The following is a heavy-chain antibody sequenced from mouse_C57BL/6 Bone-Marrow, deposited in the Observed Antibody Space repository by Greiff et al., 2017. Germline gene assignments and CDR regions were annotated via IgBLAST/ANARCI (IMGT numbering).Heavy chain of an antibody. CDR3: ARQFSYSNYDYFDY. J-gene: IGHJ2*01. D-gene: IGHD2-5*01. CDR1: GFTFSSYG. V-gene: IGHV5-6*01. Sequence: EVKVVESGGDLVKPGGSLKLSCAASGFTFSSYGMSWVRQTPDKRLEWVATISSGGSYTYYPDSVQGRFTISRDNAKNTLYRQMSSLKSEDTAMYYCARQFSYSNYDYFDYWGQGTTLTVSS. CDR2: ISSGGSYT.